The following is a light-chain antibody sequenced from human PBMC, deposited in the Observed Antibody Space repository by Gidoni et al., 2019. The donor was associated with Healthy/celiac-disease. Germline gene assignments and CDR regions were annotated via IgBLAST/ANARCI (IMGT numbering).Light chain of an antibody. V-gene: IGKV3-11*01. J-gene: IGKJ4*01. CDR1: QSVTRY. CDR2: DAS. CDR3: QQRSDWTS. Sequence: EIVLTQSPATLSLSPGERATLSCRASQSVTRYLAWYQQKPGQAPRPLIYDASNRATGIPDRFSGSGSGTDFTLTISSLEPEDFAVYYCQQRSDWTSFGGGTKVEIK.